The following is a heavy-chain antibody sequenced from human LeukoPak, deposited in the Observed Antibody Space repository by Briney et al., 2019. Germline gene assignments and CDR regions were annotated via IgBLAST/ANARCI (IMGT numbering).Heavy chain of an antibody. CDR2: ISGRGDLE. Sequence: GGSLGLSCSASGFTFSSYAMTWVHQAPGKGLEWVSTISGRGDLEFYTESVKGRFTISRDHSKNTVHLQMDSLRAEDTAIYYCAREGDFWSGYPIDHYYYMDVWGKGTTVTVTS. D-gene: IGHD3-3*01. J-gene: IGHJ6*03. CDR3: AREGDFWSGYPIDHYYYMDV. V-gene: IGHV3-23*01. CDR1: GFTFSSYA.